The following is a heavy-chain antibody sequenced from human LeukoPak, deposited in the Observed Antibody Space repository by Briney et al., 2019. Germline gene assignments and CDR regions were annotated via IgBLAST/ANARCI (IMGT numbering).Heavy chain of an antibody. CDR2: IYYSGST. Sequence: SETLSLTCTVSGGSISSYYWSWIRQPPGKGLEWIGYIYYSGSTNYNPSLKSRVTISVDTSKNQFSLKLSSVTAADTAVYYCARLDFWSGYLAWGQGTLVTVSS. CDR1: GGSISSYY. CDR3: ARLDFWSGYLA. V-gene: IGHV4-59*01. J-gene: IGHJ5*02. D-gene: IGHD3-3*01.